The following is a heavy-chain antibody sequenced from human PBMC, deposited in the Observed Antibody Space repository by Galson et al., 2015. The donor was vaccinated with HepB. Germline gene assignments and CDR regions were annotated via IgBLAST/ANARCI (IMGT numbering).Heavy chain of an antibody. J-gene: IGHJ4*02. CDR2: INPNSGGT. CDR3: ARLYYYGSGSYGG. CDR1: GYTFTGYY. V-gene: IGHV1-2*06. Sequence: SVKVSCKASGYTFTGYYMHWVRQAPGQGLEWMGRINPNSGGTNYAQKFQGRVTMTRDTSISTAYMELSRLRSDDTAVYYCARLYYYGSGSYGGWGQGTLVTVSS. D-gene: IGHD3-10*01.